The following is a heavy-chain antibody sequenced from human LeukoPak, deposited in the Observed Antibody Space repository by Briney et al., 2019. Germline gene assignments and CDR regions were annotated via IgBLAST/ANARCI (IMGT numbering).Heavy chain of an antibody. J-gene: IGHJ4*02. CDR1: GFTFSSFW. D-gene: IGHD2-15*01. V-gene: IGHV3-74*01. CDR2: INSDGSST. CDR3: ARDAYCSGGRCYGSDY. Sequence: GGSLRLSCTASGFTFSSFWMHWVRRAPGKGLVWVSRINSDGSSTSYADSVKGRFTISRDNAKNTLYLQMNSLRAEDTAVYYCARDAYCSGGRCYGSDYWGQGTLVTVSS.